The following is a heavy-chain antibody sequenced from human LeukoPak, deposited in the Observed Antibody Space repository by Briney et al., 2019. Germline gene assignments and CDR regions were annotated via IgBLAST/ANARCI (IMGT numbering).Heavy chain of an antibody. CDR2: IYYSGST. D-gene: IGHD3-3*01. J-gene: IGHJ4*02. CDR1: GGSISSYY. V-gene: IGHV4-59*08. CDR3: ARHALVWYGTFDY. Sequence: SETLSLTCTVSGGSISSYYWSWIRQPPGKGLEWIGYIYYSGSTNYNPSLKSRVTISVDTSKNQFSLKLSSVTAADTAVYYCARHALVWYGTFDYWGQGTLVTVSS.